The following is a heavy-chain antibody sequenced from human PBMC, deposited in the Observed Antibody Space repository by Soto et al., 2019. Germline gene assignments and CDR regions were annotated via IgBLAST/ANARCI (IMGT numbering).Heavy chain of an antibody. CDR3: ARDGHEADGLFDP. Sequence: QVQLQESGPGLVKPSQTLSLTCTVSGGSISSGDYYWSWIRQPPVKGLEWIGYIYYSGSTYYNPSLKRRVTISVDTSKNQFSLKLSSVTAADTAVYYCARDGHEADGLFDPWGQGTLVTVSS. J-gene: IGHJ5*02. V-gene: IGHV4-30-4*01. CDR1: GGSISSGDYY. CDR2: IYYSGST. D-gene: IGHD4-17*01.